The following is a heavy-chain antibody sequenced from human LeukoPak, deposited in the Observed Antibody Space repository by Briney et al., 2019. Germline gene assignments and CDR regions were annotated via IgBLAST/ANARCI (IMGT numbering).Heavy chain of an antibody. CDR2: ISSSSSYI. D-gene: IGHD2-2*01. CDR1: GFTFSSYS. J-gene: IGHJ4*02. V-gene: IGHV3-21*04. Sequence: GGSLRLSCAASGFTFSSYSMNWVRQAPGKGLEWVSSISSSSSYIYYADSVKGRFTISRDNAKKSLYLQMNSLRAEDTAVYYCARGARPVAMRNYFDYWGQGTLVTVSS. CDR3: ARGARPVAMRNYFDY.